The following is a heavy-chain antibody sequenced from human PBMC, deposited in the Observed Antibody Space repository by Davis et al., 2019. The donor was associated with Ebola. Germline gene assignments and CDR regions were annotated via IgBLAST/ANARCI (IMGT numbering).Heavy chain of an antibody. CDR1: GGSFTSRSYS. V-gene: IGHV4-39*07. CDR2: ISYSGST. CDR3: ARSHSYGDYDY. D-gene: IGHD4-17*01. J-gene: IGHJ4*02. Sequence: SETLSLTCTVSGGSFTSRSYSWGWIRQPPGEGLEYIASISYSGSTSYKPSLKSRVTISIDTSKKQFSLKLSSVTAADTAVYYCARSHSYGDYDYWGQGTLVTVSS.